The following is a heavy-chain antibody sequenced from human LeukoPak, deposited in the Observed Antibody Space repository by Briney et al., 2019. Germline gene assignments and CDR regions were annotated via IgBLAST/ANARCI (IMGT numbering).Heavy chain of an antibody. V-gene: IGHV1-18*01. CDR2: ISAYNGNT. CDR3: ARDLEDIVVVPAAMTSVRPRNNYYGMDV. CDR1: GHTFTSYG. J-gene: IGHJ6*02. D-gene: IGHD2-2*01. Sequence: ASVKVSCKASGHTFTSYGISWVRQAPGQGLEWMGWISAYNGNTNYAQKLQGRVTMTTDTSTSTAYMELRSLRSDDTAVYYCARDLEDIVVVPAAMTSVRPRNNYYGMDVWGQGTTVTVSS.